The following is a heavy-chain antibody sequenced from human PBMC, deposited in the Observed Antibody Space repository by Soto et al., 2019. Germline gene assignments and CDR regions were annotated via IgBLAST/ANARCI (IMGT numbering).Heavy chain of an antibody. J-gene: IGHJ4*02. V-gene: IGHV3-30-3*01. CDR2: ISYDGSNK. CDR3: ARSGDSSGYYYYFDY. CDR1: GFTFSSYA. Sequence: QVQLVESGGGVVQPGRSLRLSCAASGFTFSSYAMHWVRQAPGKGLEWVAVISYDGSNKYYADSVKGRFTISRDNSKNTLYLQMNSLSAEDTAVYYCARSGDSSGYYYYFDYWGQGTLVTVSS. D-gene: IGHD3-22*01.